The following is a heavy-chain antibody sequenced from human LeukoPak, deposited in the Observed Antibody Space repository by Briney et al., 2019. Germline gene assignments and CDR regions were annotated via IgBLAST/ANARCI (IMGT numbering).Heavy chain of an antibody. D-gene: IGHD5-24*01. CDR1: GGSISSYY. Sequence: SETLSLTCTVSGGSISSYYWSWIRQPPGKGLEWIGYIYYSGSTNYNPSLKSRVTISVDTSKNQFTLKLSSVTAADTAVYYCARDGGDGYSFDYWGQGTLVTVSS. J-gene: IGHJ4*02. V-gene: IGHV4-59*01. CDR2: IYYSGST. CDR3: ARDGGDGYSFDY.